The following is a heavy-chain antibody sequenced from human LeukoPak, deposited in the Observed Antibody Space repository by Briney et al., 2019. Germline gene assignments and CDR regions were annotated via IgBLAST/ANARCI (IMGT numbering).Heavy chain of an antibody. V-gene: IGHV4-39*07. CDR2: IYYSGST. CDR3: ASNQYYHDYGDYRDRGLDTEYYFDY. D-gene: IGHD4-17*01. Sequence: PSETLSLTCTVSGGSISSSSYYWGWIRQPPGKGLEWIGSIYYSGSTYYNPSLKSRVTISVDTSKNQFSLELSSVTAADTAVYYCASNQYYHDYGDYRDRGLDTEYYFDYWGQGTLVTVSS. J-gene: IGHJ4*02. CDR1: GGSISSSSYY.